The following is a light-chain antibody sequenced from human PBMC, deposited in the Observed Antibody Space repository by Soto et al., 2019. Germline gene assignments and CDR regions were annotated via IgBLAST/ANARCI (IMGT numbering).Light chain of an antibody. CDR3: KQYYSYPRT. CDR2: AAS. Sequence: PSSLSASTGDRVTITCRASQGISSYLAWYQQKPGRAPKLLIYAASTLQSGVPSRFSGSGSGTDFTLTIRCLQSEDFATYYCKQYYSYPRTFGQGTKVDIK. V-gene: IGKV1-8*01. CDR1: QGISSY. J-gene: IGKJ1*01.